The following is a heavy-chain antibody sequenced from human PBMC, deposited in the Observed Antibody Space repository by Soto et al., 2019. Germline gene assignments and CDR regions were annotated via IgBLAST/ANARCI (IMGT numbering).Heavy chain of an antibody. D-gene: IGHD6-13*01. V-gene: IGHV3-53*01. Sequence: GGSLRLSCAASGFTVSSNYMSWVRQAPGKGLEWVSVIYSGGSTYYADSVKGRFTISRDISKNTLYLQMNSLRAEDTAVYYCARSPYSSSWTYFDYWGQGTLVTVSS. J-gene: IGHJ4*02. CDR3: ARSPYSSSWTYFDY. CDR2: IYSGGST. CDR1: GFTVSSNY.